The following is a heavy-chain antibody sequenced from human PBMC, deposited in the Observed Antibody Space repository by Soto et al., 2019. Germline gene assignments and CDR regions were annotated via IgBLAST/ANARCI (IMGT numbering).Heavy chain of an antibody. Sequence: SVKVSCKASGGTFSSYAISWVRQAPGQGLEWMGGIIPIFGTANYAQKFQGRVTITADESTSTAYMELSSLRSEDTAVYYCARGLIRYSYGHRYYYYSYGMDVWGQGTTVTVSS. D-gene: IGHD5-18*01. V-gene: IGHV1-69*13. J-gene: IGHJ6*02. CDR2: IIPIFGTA. CDR3: ARGLIRYSYGHRYYYYSYGMDV. CDR1: GGTFSSYA.